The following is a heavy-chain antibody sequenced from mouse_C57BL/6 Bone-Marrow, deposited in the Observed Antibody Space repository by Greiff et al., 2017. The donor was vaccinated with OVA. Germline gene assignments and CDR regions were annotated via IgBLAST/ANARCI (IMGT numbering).Heavy chain of an antibody. V-gene: IGHV1-82*01. CDR1: GYAFSSSW. Sequence: QVQLQQSGPELVKPGASVKISCKASGYAFSSSWMNWVKQRPGKGLEWIGRIYPGDGATNYNGKFKGKATLTADKSSSTAYMQLSSLTSEDSAVYFCARGRLARDYWGQGTSVTVSS. J-gene: IGHJ4*01. CDR2: IYPGDGAT. CDR3: ARGRLARDY.